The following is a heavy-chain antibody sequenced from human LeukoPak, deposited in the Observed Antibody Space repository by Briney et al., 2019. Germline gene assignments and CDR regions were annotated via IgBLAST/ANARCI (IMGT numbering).Heavy chain of an antibody. CDR2: INHSGST. CDR3: ARRSYGIVLMVYAIPGWFDP. CDR1: GGSFSGYY. Sequence: SETLSLTCAVYGGSFSGYYWSWIRQPPGKGLEWIGEINHSGSTNYNPSLKSRVTISVDTSKNQFSLKLSSVTAADTAVYYCARRSYGIVLMVYAIPGWFDPWGQETLVTVSS. V-gene: IGHV4-34*01. J-gene: IGHJ5*02. D-gene: IGHD2-8*01.